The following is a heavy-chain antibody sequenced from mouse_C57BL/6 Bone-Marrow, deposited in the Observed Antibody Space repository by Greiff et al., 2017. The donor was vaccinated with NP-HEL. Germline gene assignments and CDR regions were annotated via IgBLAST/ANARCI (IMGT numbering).Heavy chain of an antibody. J-gene: IGHJ1*03. D-gene: IGHD1-1*01. CDR3: AREGYYYGSSFHWYFDV. V-gene: IGHV1-26*01. Sequence: EVQLQQSGPELVKPGASVKISCKASGYTFTDYYMNWVKQSHGKSLEWIGDINPNNGGTSYNQKFKGKATLTVDKSSSTAYMELRSLTSEDSAVYYCAREGYYYGSSFHWYFDVWGTGTTVTVSS. CDR2: INPNNGGT. CDR1: GYTFTDYY.